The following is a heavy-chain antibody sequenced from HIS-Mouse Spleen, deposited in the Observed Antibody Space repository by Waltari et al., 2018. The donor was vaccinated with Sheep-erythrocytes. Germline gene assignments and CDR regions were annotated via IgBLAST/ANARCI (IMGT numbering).Heavy chain of an antibody. CDR2: SYYSGST. D-gene: IGHD1-26*01. CDR3: ARLELGQFDY. CDR1: GGSTSSYY. J-gene: IGHJ4*02. Sequence: QVQLQESGPGMVKPSETLSLTCTVSGGSTSSYYWSWIRQPPGKGLEWIGYSYYSGSTNYNPSLKSRVTISVDTSKNQFSLKLSSVTAADTAVYYCARLELGQFDYWGQGTLVTVSS. V-gene: IGHV4-59*08.